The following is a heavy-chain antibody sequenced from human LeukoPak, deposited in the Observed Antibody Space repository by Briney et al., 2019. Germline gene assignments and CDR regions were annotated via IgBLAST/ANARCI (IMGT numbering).Heavy chain of an antibody. D-gene: IGHD6-13*01. V-gene: IGHV1-2*02. Sequence: ASVKVSCKASGYTFTGYYMHWVRQAPGQGLEWMGWVNPNSGGTNYAQKFQGRVTMTRDTSISTAYMELSRLRSDDTAVYYCARVLGYSSSQFDPWGQGTLVTVSS. CDR3: ARVLGYSSSQFDP. CDR2: VNPNSGGT. J-gene: IGHJ5*02. CDR1: GYTFTGYY.